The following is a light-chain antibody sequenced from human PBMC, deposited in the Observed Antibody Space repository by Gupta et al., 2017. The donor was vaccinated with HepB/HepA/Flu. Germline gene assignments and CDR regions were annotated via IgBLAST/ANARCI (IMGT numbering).Light chain of an antibody. V-gene: IGLV2-14*03. J-gene: IGLJ2*01. CDR3: SSYTTSSTL. Sequence: QSALTQPASVSGSPGRSIPISCTGTTSDVDGYDFVSWYQQHPGKAPKLTIYAVNNRPPGVSNRCSGSKSGNSASLTIPGLQAEDDADYYCSSYTTSSTLFGGGTKLTVL. CDR2: AVN. CDR1: TSDVDGYDF.